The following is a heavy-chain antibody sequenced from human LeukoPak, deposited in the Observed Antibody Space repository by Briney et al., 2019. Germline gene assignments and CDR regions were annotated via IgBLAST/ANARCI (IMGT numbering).Heavy chain of an antibody. Sequence: EGSLRLSCAASGFTFSSYAMHWVRQAPGKGLEWVAVISYDGSNKYYADSVKGRFTISRDNSKNTLYLQMNSLRAEDTAVYYCARDLRGYSSSWSLDYWGQGTLVTVSS. CDR2: ISYDGSNK. J-gene: IGHJ4*02. V-gene: IGHV3-30*04. CDR1: GFTFSSYA. D-gene: IGHD6-13*01. CDR3: ARDLRGYSSSWSLDY.